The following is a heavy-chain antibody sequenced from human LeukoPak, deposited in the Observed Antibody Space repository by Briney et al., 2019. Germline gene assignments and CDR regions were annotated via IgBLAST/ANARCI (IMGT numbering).Heavy chain of an antibody. CDR1: GFAFSSFG. J-gene: IGHJ6*02. CDR2: IWHDGSNK. V-gene: IGHV3-33*01. D-gene: IGHD6-19*01. CDR3: ARERVTGTSYYYYYGMDV. Sequence: PGRSLRLSCAASGFAFSSFGMHWVSQAPGKGLEWVAVIWHDGSNKYYAASVKGRFTISRDNSKNTLYLQMNSLRAEDTAVYYCARERVTGTSYYYYYGMDVWGQGTTVTVSS.